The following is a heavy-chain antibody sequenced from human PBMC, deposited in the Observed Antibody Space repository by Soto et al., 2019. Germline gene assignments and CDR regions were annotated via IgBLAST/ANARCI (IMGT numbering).Heavy chain of an antibody. D-gene: IGHD4-17*01. CDR1: EFSFSRYA. CDR3: VKQMTTWTDSFFDF. J-gene: IGHJ4*02. Sequence: PGGSLRLSCVASEFSFSRYAMTWVRQAEGKGLQWVAGLGPDGRNTFYGESVGGRFTISRDNSRNTLYLQMSSLRAEDTAVYFCVKQMTTWTDSFFDFWGQGIQVTVSS. V-gene: IGHV3-23*01. CDR2: LGPDGRNT.